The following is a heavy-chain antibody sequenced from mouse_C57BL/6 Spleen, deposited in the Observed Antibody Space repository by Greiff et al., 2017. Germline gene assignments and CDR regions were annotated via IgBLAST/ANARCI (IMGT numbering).Heavy chain of an antibody. CDR1: GYAFTNYL. D-gene: IGHD2-2*01. Sequence: QVQLQQSGAKLVRPGTSVKVSCKASGYAFTNYLIEWVKQRPGQGLEWIGVINPGSGGTNYNEKFKGKATLTADKSSSTAYMQLSSLTSEDSAVYFCARREGYDRVCFAYWGQGTLVTVSA. J-gene: IGHJ3*01. CDR2: INPGSGGT. V-gene: IGHV1-54*01. CDR3: ARREGYDRVCFAY.